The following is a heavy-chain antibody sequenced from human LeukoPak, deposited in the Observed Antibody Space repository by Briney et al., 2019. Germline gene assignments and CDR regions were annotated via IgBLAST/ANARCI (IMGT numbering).Heavy chain of an antibody. CDR3: ARDSQRPFDY. V-gene: IGHV3-7*01. J-gene: IGHJ4*02. CDR1: GFTVSSNY. Sequence: GGSLRLSCAASGFTVSSNYMSWVRQAPGKGLEWVANIKDDGREKNYADSVKGRFTISRDNAKNSVFLQMNSLRAEDTALYYCARDSQRPFDYWGQGTLVTVSS. CDR2: IKDDGREK.